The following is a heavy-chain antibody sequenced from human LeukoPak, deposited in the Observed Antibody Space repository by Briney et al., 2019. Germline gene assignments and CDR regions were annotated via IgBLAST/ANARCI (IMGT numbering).Heavy chain of an antibody. Sequence: SETLSLTCTVSGASISSHYWSWLRQAPGKGLEWIGYVIDSVRTKDNPSLQSRLTLSADTSKNEFSLRLSSVTAADTAVYYCATIKHGQIFGYFDFWGQGIKVTVSS. CDR2: VIDSVRT. V-gene: IGHV4-59*11. CDR3: ATIKHGQIFGYFDF. CDR1: GASISSHY. D-gene: IGHD3-16*01. J-gene: IGHJ4*02.